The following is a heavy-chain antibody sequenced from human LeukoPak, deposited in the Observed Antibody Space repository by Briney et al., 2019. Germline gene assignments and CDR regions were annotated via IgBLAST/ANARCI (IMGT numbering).Heavy chain of an antibody. J-gene: IGHJ3*02. CDR2: IYYSGST. Sequence: SETLSLTCTVSGGSISSYYWNWIRQPPGKGLEWIGYIYYSGSTNYNPSLKSRVTISVDTSKNQFSLKLSSVSAADTAVYYCAGRLWRRDGYNLSAFDIWGQGTMVTVSS. D-gene: IGHD5-24*01. CDR3: AGRLWRRDGYNLSAFDI. V-gene: IGHV4-59*01. CDR1: GGSISSYY.